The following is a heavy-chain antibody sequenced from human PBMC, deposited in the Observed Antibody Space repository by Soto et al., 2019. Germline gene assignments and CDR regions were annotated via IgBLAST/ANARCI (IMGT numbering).Heavy chain of an antibody. CDR1: GYTLAELS. J-gene: IGHJ4*02. CDR2: IIPIFGTP. V-gene: IGHV1-69*13. D-gene: IGHD6-19*01. Sequence: ASVKVSCKVSGYTLAELSMQWVRQAPGQGLEWMGGIIPIFGTPNYAQKFQGRVTITADESTTTAYLELSSLTSEDTAMYYCARGSHSPGIAVAGYYYWGQGTLVTVSS. CDR3: ARGSHSPGIAVAGYYY.